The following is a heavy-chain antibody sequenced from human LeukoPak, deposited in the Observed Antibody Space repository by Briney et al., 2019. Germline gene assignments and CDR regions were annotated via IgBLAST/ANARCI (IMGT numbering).Heavy chain of an antibody. V-gene: IGHV3-23*01. CDR1: GITLSNYG. J-gene: IGHJ4*02. CDR2: ISERGGST. Sequence: GGSLRLSCVVSGITLSNYGMSWVRQAPGKGLEWVSGISERGGSTNYADSVKGRFIISRDNSKNTMYLQMDSLRAEDTAVYYCARTLAVADHWGQGTLVTVSS. CDR3: ARTLAVADH. D-gene: IGHD6-19*01.